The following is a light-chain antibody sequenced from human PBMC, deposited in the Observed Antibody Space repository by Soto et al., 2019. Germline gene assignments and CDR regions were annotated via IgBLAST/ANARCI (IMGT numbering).Light chain of an antibody. CDR2: DNN. CDR3: GTWDSSLSAYV. J-gene: IGLJ1*01. Sequence: QSVLTQPPSVSAAPGQKVTISCSGSSSNIGNNYVSWYQHRPGTAPKLLIYDNNKRPSGIPDRFSGSKSGTSATLGITGLQTGDEADYYCGTWDSSLSAYVFGTGTKLTVL. CDR1: SSNIGNNY. V-gene: IGLV1-51*01.